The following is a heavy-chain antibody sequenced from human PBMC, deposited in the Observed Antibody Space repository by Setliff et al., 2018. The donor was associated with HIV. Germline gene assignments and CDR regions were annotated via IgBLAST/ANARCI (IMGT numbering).Heavy chain of an antibody. D-gene: IGHD3-22*01. J-gene: IGHJ4*02. Sequence: GGSLRLSCAASGFTFSSYAMSWVRQAPGKGLEWVSAISGSGGSTYYGDSVKGRFTISRDNSKNTLYLQMNSLRAEDTAVYYCAKGDSSSGYYPLDYWGQGTLVTVSS. V-gene: IGHV3-23*01. CDR2: ISGSGGST. CDR1: GFTFSSYA. CDR3: AKGDSSSGYYPLDY.